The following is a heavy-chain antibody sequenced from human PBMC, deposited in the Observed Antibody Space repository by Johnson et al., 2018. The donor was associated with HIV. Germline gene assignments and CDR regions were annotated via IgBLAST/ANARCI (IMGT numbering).Heavy chain of an antibody. D-gene: IGHD1-1*01. Sequence: MLLVESGGGCAKPGGSLRLSCAVSGFSFTKAWMSWVRQAPGKGLEWVGRVKGETDGATIDYAAPVKGRFTISRDGSKNTLYLRMKSLKTEDTGIYYCTTGLYWNDAFDIWGQGTMVSVSS. V-gene: IGHV3-15*01. J-gene: IGHJ3*02. CDR3: TTGLYWNDAFDI. CDR2: VKGETDGATI. CDR1: GFSFTKAW.